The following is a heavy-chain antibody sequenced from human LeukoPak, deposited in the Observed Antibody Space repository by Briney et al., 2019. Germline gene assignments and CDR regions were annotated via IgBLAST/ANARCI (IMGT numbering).Heavy chain of an antibody. CDR2: IYPGDSDT. V-gene: IGHV5-51*01. Sequence: GESLKISCKASGYSFTNYWIGWVRQMPGKGLEWMGIIYPGDSDTRYSPSFQGQVTISVDKSISTASLQWSSLKASDTAMYYCARPYYYDTSGYYYDYWGQGTLVTVSS. D-gene: IGHD3-22*01. CDR3: ARPYYYDTSGYYYDY. CDR1: GYSFTNYW. J-gene: IGHJ4*02.